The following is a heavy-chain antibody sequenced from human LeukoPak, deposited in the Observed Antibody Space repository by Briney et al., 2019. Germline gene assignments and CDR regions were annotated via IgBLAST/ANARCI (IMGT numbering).Heavy chain of an antibody. CDR3: ARGPQLVGYYYIDV. CDR2: IYHSGST. CDR1: GYSISSGYY. Sequence: SETLSLTCTVSGYSISSGYYWGWIRQPPGKGLEWIGSIYHSGSTYYNPSLKSRVTISVDTSKNQFSLKLSSVTPEDTAAYYCARGPQLVGYYYIDVWDTGTTVTVSS. J-gene: IGHJ6*03. V-gene: IGHV4-38-2*02. D-gene: IGHD6-13*01.